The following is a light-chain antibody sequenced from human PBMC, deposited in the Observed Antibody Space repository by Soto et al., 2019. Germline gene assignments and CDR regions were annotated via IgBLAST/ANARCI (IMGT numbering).Light chain of an antibody. Sequence: EIVLTQSSGTLSLSPGEGVTLSCRASQSVSSNYLAWYQQKSGQAPRLLIYRASTRATGIPDRFSGSGSGTDFSLIISRLEPEDSAVYYCQQYAASPLTFGGGTKLEIK. CDR2: RAS. V-gene: IGKV3-20*01. J-gene: IGKJ4*01. CDR1: QSVSSNY. CDR3: QQYAASPLT.